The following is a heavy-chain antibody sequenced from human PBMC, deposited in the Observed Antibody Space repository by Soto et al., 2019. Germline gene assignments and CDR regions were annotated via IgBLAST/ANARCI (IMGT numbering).Heavy chain of an antibody. CDR3: AKRATTVPTPGNYFDC. J-gene: IGHJ4*02. CDR1: GFSFSDYS. D-gene: IGHD2-15*01. CDR2: LTSRGTT. V-gene: IGHV3-23*01. Sequence: EVQLLESGGGWVQPGGSLRLSCAASGFSFSDYSMTWVRQAPGRGLEWVSTLTSRGTTFYADSVKGRFTISRDNSKNTLSLQMHSLRTEDTALSYCAKRATTVPTPGNYFDCWGQGTLVTVSS.